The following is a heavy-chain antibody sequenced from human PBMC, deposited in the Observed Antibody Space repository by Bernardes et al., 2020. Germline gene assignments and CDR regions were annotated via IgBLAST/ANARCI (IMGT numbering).Heavy chain of an antibody. CDR2: IYYSGIT. V-gene: IGHV4-39*01. CDR3: ARRFCGGDCYAHWYFDL. Sequence: SETLSLTCTVSAGSIRNRDYYWGWIRQPPGKGLEWIGSIYYSGITYYNPSLKSRVTISVDTSKNQFSLKLSSVTAADTAVYYCARRFCGGDCYAHWYFDLWGRRTLVTVSS. D-gene: IGHD2-21*01. J-gene: IGHJ2*01. CDR1: AGSIRNRDYY.